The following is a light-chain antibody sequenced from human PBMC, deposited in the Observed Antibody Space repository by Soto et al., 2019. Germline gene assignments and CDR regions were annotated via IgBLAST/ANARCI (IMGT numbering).Light chain of an antibody. J-gene: IGKJ3*01. CDR2: DAS. CDR1: QGISTW. CDR3: QHYNSYPFT. V-gene: IGKV1-5*01. Sequence: DIQMTQSPSTLSASVGDRVTITCRASQGISTWLAWYQQRPGEAPKVLIYDASSLESGVPSRFSGSGSETEFTLTISSLQPDDFATYYCQHYNSYPFTFGPWTKVDIK.